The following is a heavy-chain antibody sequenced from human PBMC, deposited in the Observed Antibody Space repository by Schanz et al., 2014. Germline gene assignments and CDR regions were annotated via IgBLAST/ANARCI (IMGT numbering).Heavy chain of an antibody. CDR2: ISDRGDGT. CDR3: VKTDTGWRFDY. V-gene: IGHV3-23*04. CDR1: GFTMRNEW. Sequence: EVQLVESGGCLVKPGGSLRLSCAASGFTMRNEWMSWVRQAPGKGLEWVSGISDRGDGTNYGDSVRGRFTISRDNSRNTVYLQMNNVGVDDTATYYCVKTDTGWRFDYWGQGTLVIVSS. D-gene: IGHD6-19*01. J-gene: IGHJ4*02.